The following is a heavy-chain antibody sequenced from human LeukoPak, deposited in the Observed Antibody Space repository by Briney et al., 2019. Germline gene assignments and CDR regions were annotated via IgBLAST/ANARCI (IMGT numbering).Heavy chain of an antibody. V-gene: IGHV1-69*13. J-gene: IGHJ3*02. CDR3: ARRLYSSSQNAFDI. CDR2: IIPIFGTA. Sequence: GASVKVSCKASGGTFSSYAISWVRQAPGQGLEWMGGIIPIFGTANYAQKFQGRVTITADESTSTAYMELSSLRSEDTAVYYYARRLYSSSQNAFDIWGQGTMVTVSS. CDR1: GGTFSSYA. D-gene: IGHD6-6*01.